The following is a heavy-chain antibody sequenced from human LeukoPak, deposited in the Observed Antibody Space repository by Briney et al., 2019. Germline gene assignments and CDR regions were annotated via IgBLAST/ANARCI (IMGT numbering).Heavy chain of an antibody. D-gene: IGHD3-22*01. Sequence: GRSLRLSCAASGFTFSSYGMHWVRQAPGKGLEWVAVISYDGSNKYYADSVKGRFTISRDNSKNTLYLQMNSLRAEDTAVYYCAKDQRTMIVVVITEFDYWGQGTLVTVSS. CDR3: AKDQRTMIVVVITEFDY. J-gene: IGHJ4*02. CDR2: ISYDGSNK. V-gene: IGHV3-30*18. CDR1: GFTFSSYG.